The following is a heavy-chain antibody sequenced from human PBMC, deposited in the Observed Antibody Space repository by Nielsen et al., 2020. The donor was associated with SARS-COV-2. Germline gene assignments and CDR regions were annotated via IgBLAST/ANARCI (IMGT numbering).Heavy chain of an antibody. D-gene: IGHD6-19*01. J-gene: IGHJ6*02. CDR1: GFTFSNFA. Sequence: GESLKISCAASGFTFSNFAMNWVRHAPGKRLEWVSTIGVSGGGTYYADSLKGRFTISRDNSKNTLYLQMNSLGADDTAIYYCTRRVAGGTMDVWGQGTTVTVSS. V-gene: IGHV3-23*01. CDR2: IGVSGGGT. CDR3: TRRVAGGTMDV.